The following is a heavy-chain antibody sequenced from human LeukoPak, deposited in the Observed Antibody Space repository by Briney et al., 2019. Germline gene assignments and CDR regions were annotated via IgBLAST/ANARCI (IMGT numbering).Heavy chain of an antibody. J-gene: IGHJ4*02. CDR1: GFTFSSYA. Sequence: GGSLRLSCAASGFTFSSYAISWVRQAPGKGLEWVSAISGSGGSTYYADSVKGRFTISRDNSKNTLYLQMNSLRAEDTAVYYCGTEYYDFWSGYSTGGDYFDYWGQGTLVTVSS. D-gene: IGHD3-3*01. CDR3: GTEYYDFWSGYSTGGDYFDY. CDR2: ISGSGGST. V-gene: IGHV3-23*01.